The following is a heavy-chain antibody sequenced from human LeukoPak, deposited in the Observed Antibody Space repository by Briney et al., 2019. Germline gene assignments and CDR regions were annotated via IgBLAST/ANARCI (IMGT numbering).Heavy chain of an antibody. CDR2: ISGSGGST. D-gene: IGHD1-26*01. CDR3: AKDRAVGATLPAEYFQH. CDR1: GFTFSSYA. Sequence: QPGGSLRLSCAASGFTFSSYAMSWVRQAPGKGLEWVSAISGSGGSTYYADSVKGRFTISRDNSKNTLYLQMNSLRAEDTAVYYCAKDRAVGATLPAEYFQHWGQGTLVTVSS. J-gene: IGHJ1*01. V-gene: IGHV3-23*01.